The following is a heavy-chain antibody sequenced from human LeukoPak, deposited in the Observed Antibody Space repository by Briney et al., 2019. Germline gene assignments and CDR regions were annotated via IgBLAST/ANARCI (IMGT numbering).Heavy chain of an antibody. J-gene: IGHJ4*02. CDR3: ARASDSGWSYFDY. Sequence: GRSLRLSCAASGFTFSSYGMHWVRQAPGKGLEWVAVIWYDGSNKYYADSVKGRFTISRDNSKNTVYLQMNSLRAEDTAVYYCARASDSGWSYFDYWGQGTRVTVSS. D-gene: IGHD6-19*01. CDR1: GFTFSSYG. CDR2: IWYDGSNK. V-gene: IGHV3-33*01.